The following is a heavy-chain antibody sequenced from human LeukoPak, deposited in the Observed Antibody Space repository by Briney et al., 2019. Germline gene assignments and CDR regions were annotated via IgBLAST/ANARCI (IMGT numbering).Heavy chain of an antibody. D-gene: IGHD1-7*01. Sequence: GGSLRLSCAASGFAFSTYWMTWVRQAPGKGLEWVANIKQDGSLKYYVDSVKGRFTISRDNAKNSLYLQMNSLRAEDSAVYYCAGDHSPQHGRNYYDAFDIWGQGTMVTVSS. V-gene: IGHV3-7*01. J-gene: IGHJ3*02. CDR2: IKQDGSLK. CDR3: AGDHSPQHGRNYYDAFDI. CDR1: GFAFSTYW.